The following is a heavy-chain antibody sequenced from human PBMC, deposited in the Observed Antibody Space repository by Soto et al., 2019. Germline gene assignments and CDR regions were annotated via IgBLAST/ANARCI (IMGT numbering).Heavy chain of an antibody. CDR2: ISSSSSYT. J-gene: IGHJ6*02. CDR1: GFTFSDYY. CDR3: ARDCESLNYDGMDV. V-gene: IGHV3-11*06. D-gene: IGHD1-26*01. Sequence: QVQLVESGGGLVKPGGSLRLSCAASGFTFSDYYMSWIRQAPGKGLEWVSYISSSSSYTNYADSVKGRFTISRDNAKNSLYLQMNSLRGEDTAVYYCARDCESLNYDGMDVWGQGTKVTFSS.